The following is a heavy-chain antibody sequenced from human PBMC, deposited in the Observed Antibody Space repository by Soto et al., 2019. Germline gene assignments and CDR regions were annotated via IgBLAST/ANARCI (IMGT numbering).Heavy chain of an antibody. CDR2: INPNSGGT. CDR3: ARAARLRFLEWHYYYYYGMDV. Sequence: ASVKVSCAACGYRFTGYYMHWVRQAPGQGLEWMGWINPNSGGTNYAQKFQGWVTMTRDTSISTAYMELSRLRSDDTAVYYCARAARLRFLEWHYYYYYGMDVWGQGTTVTVSS. J-gene: IGHJ6*02. D-gene: IGHD3-3*01. CDR1: GYRFTGYY. V-gene: IGHV1-2*04.